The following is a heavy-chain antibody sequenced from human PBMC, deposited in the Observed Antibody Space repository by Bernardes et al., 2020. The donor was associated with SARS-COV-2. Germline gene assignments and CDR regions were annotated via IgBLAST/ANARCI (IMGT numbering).Heavy chain of an antibody. CDR3: VGSSCGVDCYIGGLGSWDYGMDV. CDR2: FYAGGTT. CDR1: GGSISSSSYY. V-gene: IGHV4-39*01. D-gene: IGHD2-21*02. J-gene: IGHJ6*02. Sequence: SETLSLTCTVSGGSISSSSYYWGWIRQPPGKGLEWIGSFYAGGTTYYNPSLQSRVTKSVDTSKNQFSLRLSSVTAADTAVYYCVGSSCGVDCYIGGLGSWDYGMDVWGQGTTVTVS.